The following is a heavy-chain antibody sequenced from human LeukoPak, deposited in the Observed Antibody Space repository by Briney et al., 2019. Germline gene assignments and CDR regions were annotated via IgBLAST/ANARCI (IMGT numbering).Heavy chain of an antibody. CDR3: AISLVGALDPNYMDV. V-gene: IGHV3-74*03. D-gene: IGHD3-9*01. Sequence: GGSLRLSRAASVFIFSNYWMHGVRHAPAKGRVGVSRINSDLSNTTYVDSVKGRFTISRDNAKNTLYLQMNSLRADDTAVYYCAISLVGALDPNYMDVWGKGTTVTVSS. CDR2: INSDLSNT. CDR1: VFIFSNYW. J-gene: IGHJ6*03.